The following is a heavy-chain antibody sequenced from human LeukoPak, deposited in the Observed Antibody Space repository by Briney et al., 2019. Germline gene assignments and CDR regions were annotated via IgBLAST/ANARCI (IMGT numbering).Heavy chain of an antibody. D-gene: IGHD2-21*02. Sequence: SETLSLTCTVSGGSISGSYWSWIRQPAGEGLEWIGRIYSSGTTNYNPSLKSRVSMSIETSKNQFSLKVTSVTAADTAVYYCARGPYCGGDCYFDHWGQGTLVTVSS. CDR3: ARGPYCGGDCYFDH. V-gene: IGHV4-4*07. CDR1: GGSISGSY. CDR2: IYSSGTT. J-gene: IGHJ4*02.